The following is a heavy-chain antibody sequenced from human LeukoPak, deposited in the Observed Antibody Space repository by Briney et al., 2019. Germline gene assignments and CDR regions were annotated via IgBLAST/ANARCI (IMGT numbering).Heavy chain of an antibody. CDR2: INPSGGST. V-gene: IGHV1-46*01. D-gene: IGHD1-1*01. CDR3: ARVAVPYYFDY. J-gene: IGHJ4*02. CDR1: GYTFTSYY. Sequence: ASVKVSCKASGYTFTSYYMHWVRQAPGQGLEWMGIINPSGGSTSYAQKFQGRVTMTRDTSTSTVYMEPSSLRSEDTAVYYCARVAVPYYFDYWGQGTLVTVSS.